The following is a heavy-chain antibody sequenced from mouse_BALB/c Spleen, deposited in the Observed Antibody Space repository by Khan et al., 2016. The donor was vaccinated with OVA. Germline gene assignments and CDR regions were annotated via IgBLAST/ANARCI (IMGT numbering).Heavy chain of an antibody. D-gene: IGHD2-10*02. V-gene: IGHV4-2*02. CDR1: GFDFSRNW. CDR2: INPGSSTI. CDR3: ARLERYGQLAN. Sequence: EVKLQESGGGLVQPGGSLILSCAASGFDFSRNWMSWARQAPGKGQEWIGEINPGSSTINYTPSLKEKFIISRDNAKNTLYLQMRKVRSEDTALYYCARLERYGQLANWGQGTLLTVSA. J-gene: IGHJ3*01.